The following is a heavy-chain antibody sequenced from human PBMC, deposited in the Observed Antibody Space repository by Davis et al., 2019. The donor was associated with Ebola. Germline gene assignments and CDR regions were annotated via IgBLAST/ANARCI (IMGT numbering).Heavy chain of an antibody. J-gene: IGHJ4*02. D-gene: IGHD6-6*01. CDR3: ARGFWGAARLVDH. CDR1: GGPISSYY. V-gene: IGHV4-59*12. Sequence: SKTLSLTCTVSGGPISSYYWSWIRQPPGKGLEWTGYIYYSGSTNYNPSLKSRVTISVDTSTNPFSLKLSSVTAADTGVYYCARGFWGAARLVDHWGQGTLVTVSS. CDR2: IYYSGST.